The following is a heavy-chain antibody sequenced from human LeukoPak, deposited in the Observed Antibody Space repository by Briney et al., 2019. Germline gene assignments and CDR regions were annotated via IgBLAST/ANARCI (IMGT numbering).Heavy chain of an antibody. V-gene: IGHV4-59*01. CDR1: GGSISSYY. Sequence: SETLSLTCTVSGGSISSYYWSWIRQPPGKGLEWIGYIYYSGSTNYNPSLKSRVTISVDTSKNQFSLKLSSVTAADTAVYCCARSPGYSSGWFNYWGQGTLVTVSS. CDR3: ARSPGYSSGWFNY. D-gene: IGHD6-19*01. CDR2: IYYSGST. J-gene: IGHJ4*02.